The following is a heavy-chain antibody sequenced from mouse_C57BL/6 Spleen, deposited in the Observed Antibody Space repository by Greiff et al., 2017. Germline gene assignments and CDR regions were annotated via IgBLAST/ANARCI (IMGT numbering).Heavy chain of an antibody. CDR2: ISYYGSN. CDR3: ERESSYGGGFAY. CDR1: GYSITSGYY. V-gene: IGHV3-6*01. J-gene: IGHJ3*01. D-gene: IGHD1-1*01. Sequence: EVQLQESGPGLVKPSQSLSLTCSVTGYSITSGYYWNWIRQFPGNKLEWMGYISYYGSNNYNPSLKNRISITRDTSKNQFFLKLNSVTTEDTATYYCERESSYGGGFAYWGQGTLVTVSA.